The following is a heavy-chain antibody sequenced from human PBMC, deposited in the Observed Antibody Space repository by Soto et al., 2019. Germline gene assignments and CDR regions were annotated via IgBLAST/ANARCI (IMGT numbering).Heavy chain of an antibody. D-gene: IGHD1-26*01. CDR3: ARDLRRELRYFDY. V-gene: IGHV3-33*01. CDR2: IWYDGSNK. CDR1: GFTFSSYG. J-gene: IGHJ4*02. Sequence: QVQLVESGGGVVQPGRSLRLSCAASGFTFSSYGMHWVRQAPGKGLEWVAVIWYDGSNKYYADSVKGRFTISRDNSKNTLYLQMNSLRAEDTAVYYCARDLRRELRYFDYWGQGTLVTVSS.